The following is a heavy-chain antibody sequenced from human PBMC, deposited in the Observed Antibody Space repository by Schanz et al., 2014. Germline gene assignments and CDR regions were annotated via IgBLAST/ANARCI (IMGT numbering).Heavy chain of an antibody. CDR2: IIPILDVG. CDR1: GGTFSTYT. D-gene: IGHD4-17*01. V-gene: IGHV1-69*04. Sequence: QVQLVQSWAEVKGPGASVKVSCKASGGTFSTYTISWVRQAPGQGLEWMGRIIPILDVGNYAQQFQGRVTFTADKSTSTAYMELSSLRYEDTAVYYCARGYGDSPTDFWGQGTLVTVSS. CDR3: ARGYGDSPTDF. J-gene: IGHJ4*02.